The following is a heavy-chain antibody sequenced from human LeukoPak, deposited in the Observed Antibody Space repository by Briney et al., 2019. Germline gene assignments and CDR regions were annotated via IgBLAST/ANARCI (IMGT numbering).Heavy chain of an antibody. D-gene: IGHD2-2*01. Sequence: SETLSLTCAVYGGSFSGYYWSWIRQPPGKRLEWIGEINHSGSTNYNPSLKSRVTISVDTSKNQFSLKLSSVTAADTAVYYCARVGGCRSTSCSWKYYNYYMDVWGKGTTVTVSS. CDR1: GGSFSGYY. CDR2: INHSGST. CDR3: ARVGGCRSTSCSWKYYNYYMDV. V-gene: IGHV4-34*01. J-gene: IGHJ6*03.